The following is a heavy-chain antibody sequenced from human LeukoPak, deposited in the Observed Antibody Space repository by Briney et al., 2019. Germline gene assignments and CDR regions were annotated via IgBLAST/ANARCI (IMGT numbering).Heavy chain of an antibody. V-gene: IGHV4-34*01. CDR2: INESGST. CDR1: GGSFSGYY. J-gene: IGHJ4*02. Sequence: SETLSLTCAVYGGSFSGYYWSWIRQPPGKGLEWIGEINESGSTNYNPSLESRVTISLVTSKNQFSLKPSSVTAADTAVYYCARGLRGTPKHQPAELWGQGTLVTVSS. D-gene: IGHD1-14*01. CDR3: ARGLRGTPKHQPAEL.